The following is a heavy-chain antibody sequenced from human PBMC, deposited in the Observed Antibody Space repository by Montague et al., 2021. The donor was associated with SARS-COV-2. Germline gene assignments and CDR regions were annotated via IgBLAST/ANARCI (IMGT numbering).Heavy chain of an antibody. V-gene: IGHV3-30*04. Sequence: SLRLSCAASGFTFTSYSMHWVRQAPGKGLEWLAIVSFNGAKQYYADSVNGRFTISRDNFKNTLFLQMNSLRAEDTAVYFCARVKTGPYVPIDFWGQGTLVTVSS. CDR3: ARVKTGPYVPIDF. CDR1: GFTFTSYS. CDR2: VSFNGAKQ. J-gene: IGHJ4*02. D-gene: IGHD1-1*01.